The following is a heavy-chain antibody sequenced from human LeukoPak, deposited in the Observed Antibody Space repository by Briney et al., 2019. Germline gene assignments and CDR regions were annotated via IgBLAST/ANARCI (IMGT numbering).Heavy chain of an antibody. Sequence: PGGSLRLSCAASGFTFSSYTMIWVRQAPGKGLEWVSSISSNSAYIYYADSLKGRFTISRDNAKNSVYLQMNSLRVEDTAVYYCARDRSREVYYYYMDVWGKGTTVTVSS. CDR1: GFTFSSYT. CDR2: ISSNSAYI. D-gene: IGHD1-26*01. J-gene: IGHJ6*03. V-gene: IGHV3-21*01. CDR3: ARDRSREVYYYYMDV.